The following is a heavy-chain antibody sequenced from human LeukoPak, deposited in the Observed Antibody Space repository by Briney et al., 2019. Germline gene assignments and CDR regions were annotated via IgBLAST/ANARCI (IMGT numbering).Heavy chain of an antibody. Sequence: GGSLRLSCAASGFTFSSYGMHWVRQAPGKGLEWVAVISYDGSNKYYADSVKGRFTISRDNSKDTLYLQMNSLRAEDTAVYYCARVKIQLWNYYYYGMDVWGQGTTVTVSS. V-gene: IGHV3-30*03. CDR3: ARVKIQLWNYYYYGMDV. D-gene: IGHD5-18*01. J-gene: IGHJ6*02. CDR2: ISYDGSNK. CDR1: GFTFSSYG.